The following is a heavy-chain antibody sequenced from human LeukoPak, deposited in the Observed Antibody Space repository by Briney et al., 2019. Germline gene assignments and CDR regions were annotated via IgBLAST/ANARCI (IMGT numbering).Heavy chain of an antibody. CDR2: INHSGST. V-gene: IGHV4-34*01. D-gene: IGHD2-21*02. Sequence: PSETLSLTCAVYGGSFSGYYWSWIRQPPGKGLEWIGEINHSGSTNYNPSLKSRVTISVDTSKNQFSLKLSSVTAADTAVYYCARGTPVGCGGDCAAGFLFDYWGQGTLVTVSS. J-gene: IGHJ4*02. CDR3: ARGTPVGCGGDCAAGFLFDY. CDR1: GGSFSGYY.